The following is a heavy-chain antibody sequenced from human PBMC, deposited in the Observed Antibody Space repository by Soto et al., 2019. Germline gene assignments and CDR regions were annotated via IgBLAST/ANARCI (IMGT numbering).Heavy chain of an antibody. CDR1: GFTFSSYG. J-gene: IGHJ6*02. CDR3: ARGPVVVVAATGYYYGMDV. Sequence: QVQLVESGGGVVQPGRSLRLSCAASGFTFSSYGMHWVRQAPGKGLEWVAVIWYDGSNKYYADSVKGRFTISRDNSKNTLYLQMNSQRAEDTAVYYCARGPVVVVAATGYYYGMDVWGQGTTVTVSS. CDR2: IWYDGSNK. V-gene: IGHV3-33*01. D-gene: IGHD2-15*01.